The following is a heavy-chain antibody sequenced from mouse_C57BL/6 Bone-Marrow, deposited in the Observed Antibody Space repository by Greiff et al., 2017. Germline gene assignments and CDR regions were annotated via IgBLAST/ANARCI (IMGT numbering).Heavy chain of an antibody. D-gene: IGHD1-1*01. J-gene: IGHJ1*03. Sequence: VQLQQSGPELVKPGASVKLSCKASGYTFTSYDINWVKQRPGQGLEWIGWINPRGGSTKYNEKFKGKATLTVDTSSSTAYMELHSLKSEDSAVYFCARDYGSSYWYFDVWGTGTTVTVSS. V-gene: IGHV1-85*01. CDR2: INPRGGST. CDR1: GYTFTSYD. CDR3: ARDYGSSYWYFDV.